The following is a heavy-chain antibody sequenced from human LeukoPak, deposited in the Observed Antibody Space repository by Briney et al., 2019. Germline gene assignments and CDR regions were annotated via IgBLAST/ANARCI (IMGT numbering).Heavy chain of an antibody. D-gene: IGHD1-14*01. V-gene: IGHV3-74*01. J-gene: IGHJ4*02. CDR1: GFTFSSYW. CDR2: INPGGSSI. Sequence: GGSLRLSCAASGFTFSSYWMHWVRQVPGKGLVWVARINPGGSSITYADSVKGRFTISRDNAKNTLYLQMDSLRAEDTGVYYCARSNQADDYWGQGTLVTASS. CDR3: ARSNQADDY.